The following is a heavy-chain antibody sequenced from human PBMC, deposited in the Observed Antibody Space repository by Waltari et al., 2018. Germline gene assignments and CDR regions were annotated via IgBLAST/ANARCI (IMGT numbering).Heavy chain of an antibody. CDR1: GFTISSYE. Sequence: EVQLVESGGDLVQPGGSLRLSCAASGFTISSYEMNWVRQAPGKGLGWVSYIRGGGSNIVYADSVKDRFSISSDNAKNSLYLQMNSLRVEDTAVYYCVRDREGAGDCFDPWGQGTLVTVSS. CDR3: VRDREGAGDCFDP. J-gene: IGHJ5*02. D-gene: IGHD1-26*01. V-gene: IGHV3-48*03. CDR2: IRGGGSNI.